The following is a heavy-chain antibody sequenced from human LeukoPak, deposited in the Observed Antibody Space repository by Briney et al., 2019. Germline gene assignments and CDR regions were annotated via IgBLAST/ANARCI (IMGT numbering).Heavy chain of an antibody. CDR2: IRNDGSNE. J-gene: IGHJ5*02. CDR3: AKGGSANHNWFDP. V-gene: IGHV3-30*02. CDR1: GFTFRDYG. D-gene: IGHD2-15*01. Sequence: GGSLRLSCAASGFTFRDYGMHWIRQAPGKGLEWVAFIRNDGSNEYYPDSVKGRFTISRDNSRNTLYLQMNSLRDEDTAVYYCAKGGSANHNWFDPWGQGTLVTVSS.